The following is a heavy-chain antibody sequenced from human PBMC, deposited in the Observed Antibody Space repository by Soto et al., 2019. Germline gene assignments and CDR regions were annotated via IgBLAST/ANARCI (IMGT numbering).Heavy chain of an antibody. J-gene: IGHJ4*02. CDR2: IHGGGSA. Sequence: VQLVESGGGLIQPGGSLRLSCAASGLSVSNNHMTWVRQAPGKGLEWVSLIHGGGSAYYADSVKARFTITRDNSKNTLYLKMDSLRAEDTAICYCAGRLTTAASLEYWGQGTLVTVSS. D-gene: IGHD1-1*01. V-gene: IGHV3-53*01. CDR3: AGRLTTAASLEY. CDR1: GLSVSNNH.